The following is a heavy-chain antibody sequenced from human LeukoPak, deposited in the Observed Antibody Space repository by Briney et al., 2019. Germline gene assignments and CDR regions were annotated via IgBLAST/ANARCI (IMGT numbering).Heavy chain of an antibody. V-gene: IGHV2-5*02. D-gene: IGHD3-16*01. CDR1: GFSLTTTGMG. CDR3: VHSVGGTSCASETRRSSFHY. CDR2: VYCDATS. Sequence: SVPTLLNPTQTLTLTGTFSGFSLTTTGMGGPGIRQPPGEPLEFLSTVYCDATSPHSPSLSNRLTIPSDTSRNQLVLRMSTMGPVDTATYFCVHSVGGTSCASETRRSSFHYWDQATVVTVSS. J-gene: IGHJ4*01.